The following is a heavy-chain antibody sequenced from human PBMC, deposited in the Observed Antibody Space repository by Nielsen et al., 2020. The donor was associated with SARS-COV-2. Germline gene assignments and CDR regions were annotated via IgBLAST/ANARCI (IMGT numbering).Heavy chain of an antibody. V-gene: IGHV4-34*01. CDR2: INHSGST. CDR3: ARGRASPLEWLLYGPRQYGMDV. J-gene: IGHJ6*02. D-gene: IGHD3-3*01. CDR1: GGSFSDYS. Sequence: SETLSLTCAVYGGSFSDYSWSWVRQPPGKGLEWIGEINHSGSTNYNPSLKSRVTISVDTSKNQFSLKLSSVTAADTAVYYCARGRASPLEWLLYGPRQYGMDVWGQGTTVTVSS.